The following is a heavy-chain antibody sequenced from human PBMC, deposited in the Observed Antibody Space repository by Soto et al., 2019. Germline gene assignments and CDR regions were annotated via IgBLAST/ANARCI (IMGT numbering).Heavy chain of an antibody. CDR3: TRQVVDFWSGYYPPYDY. CDR1: GFTFSGSA. CDR2: IRSKANSYAT. J-gene: IGHJ4*02. D-gene: IGHD3-3*01. Sequence: GGSLRLSCAASGFTFSGSAMHWVRQASGKGLEWVGRIRSKANSYATAYDASVKGRFTISRDDSKNTAYLQMNSLKTEDTAVYYCTRQVVDFWSGYYPPYDYWGQGTLVTVSS. V-gene: IGHV3-73*01.